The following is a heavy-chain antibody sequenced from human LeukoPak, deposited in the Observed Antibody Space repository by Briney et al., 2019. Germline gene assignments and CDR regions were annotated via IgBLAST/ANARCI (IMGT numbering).Heavy chain of an antibody. Sequence: ASVKVSCKTSGYTFSGYYIHWVRQAPGQGLEWMGRINPNSGGTDLALKFQGRVTLTWDTSITTAYMELNRLISGDTAMYYCTRGGVDYWGQGTLVTVSS. CDR3: TRGGVDY. J-gene: IGHJ4*02. CDR1: GYTFSGYY. D-gene: IGHD3-16*01. V-gene: IGHV1-2*06. CDR2: INPNSGGT.